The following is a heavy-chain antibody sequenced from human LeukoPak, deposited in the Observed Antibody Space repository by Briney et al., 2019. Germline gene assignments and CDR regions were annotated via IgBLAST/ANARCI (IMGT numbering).Heavy chain of an antibody. CDR3: AREGGGKIDY. J-gene: IGHJ4*02. V-gene: IGHV4-59*01. CDR2: IYYSGST. Sequence: SETLSLTCTVSGGSISSYYWSWIRQPPGKGLEWIGYIYYSGSTNYTPSLKSRVTISVDTSKNQFSLKLSSVTAADTAVYYCAREGGGKIDYWGQGTLVTVSS. D-gene: IGHD4-23*01. CDR1: GGSISSYY.